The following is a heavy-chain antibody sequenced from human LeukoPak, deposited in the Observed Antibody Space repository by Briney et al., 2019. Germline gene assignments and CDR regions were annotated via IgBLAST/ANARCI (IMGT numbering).Heavy chain of an antibody. J-gene: IGHJ4*02. CDR1: GGTFSSYA. Sequence: GSSVKVSCKASGGTFSSYAISWVRQAPGRGLEWMGGIIPIFGTANYAQKFQGRVTITADESTSTAYMELSSLRSEDTAVYYCARGGVNFDWLLYDGFDYWGQGTLVTVSS. V-gene: IGHV1-69*01. CDR3: ARGGVNFDWLLYDGFDY. D-gene: IGHD3-9*01. CDR2: IIPIFGTA.